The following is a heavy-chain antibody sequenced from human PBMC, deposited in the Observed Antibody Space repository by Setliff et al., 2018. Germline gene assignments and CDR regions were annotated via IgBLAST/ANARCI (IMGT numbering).Heavy chain of an antibody. J-gene: IGHJ6*03. V-gene: IGHV1-69*06. Sequence: SVKVSCKASGGTFSSYAISWVRQAPGQGLEWMGRIIPIFGTANYAQKFQGRVTITADKSTSTAYMELSSLRSEDTAVYYCARDQGTVVYYYYYYYMDVWGKGTTVTVS. D-gene: IGHD2-15*01. CDR1: GGTFSSYA. CDR2: IIPIFGTA. CDR3: ARDQGTVVYYYYYYYMDV.